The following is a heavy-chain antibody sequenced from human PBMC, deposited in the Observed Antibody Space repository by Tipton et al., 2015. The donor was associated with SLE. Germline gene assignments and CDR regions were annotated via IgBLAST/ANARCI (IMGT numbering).Heavy chain of an antibody. CDR1: GLIFSSHE. J-gene: IGHJ3*02. Sequence: GSLRLSCVVSGLIFSSHEMNWVRQAPGKGLEWVSHISDSSGSATTYADSVKGRFTISRDNSKNTLYLQMNSLRAEDTAVYYCARGGVPYALDMWGQGTMVTVSS. CDR3: ARGGVPYALDM. V-gene: IGHV3-48*03. CDR2: ISDSSGSAT. D-gene: IGHD3-16*01.